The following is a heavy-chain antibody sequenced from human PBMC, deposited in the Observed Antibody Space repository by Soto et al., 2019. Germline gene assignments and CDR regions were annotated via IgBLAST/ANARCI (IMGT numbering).Heavy chain of an antibody. V-gene: IGHV1-8*01. CDR3: ATTKRPDGIGDYGFSFDY. CDR2: MNPNSGNT. Sequence: ASVKVSCKASGYTFTSYDINWVRQATGQGLEWMGWMNPNSGNTGYAQKFQGRVTMTRNTSISTAYMELSSLRSEDTAVYYCATTKRPDGIGDYGFSFDYWGQGTLVTVSS. CDR1: GYTFTSYD. D-gene: IGHD4-17*01. J-gene: IGHJ4*02.